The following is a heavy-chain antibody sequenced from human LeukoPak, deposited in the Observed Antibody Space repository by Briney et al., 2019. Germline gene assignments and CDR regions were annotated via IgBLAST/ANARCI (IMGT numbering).Heavy chain of an antibody. Sequence: ASVKVSCKASDYTFTSYGISWVRQAPGQGLEWMGWISAYNGHTNYAQKLRGRVTMTTDTSTSTAYMGLRSLRSDDTAVYYCARGGRWELPRPYAFDIWGQGTMVTVSS. D-gene: IGHD1-26*01. CDR2: ISAYNGHT. V-gene: IGHV1-18*01. CDR1: DYTFTSYG. J-gene: IGHJ3*02. CDR3: ARGGRWELPRPYAFDI.